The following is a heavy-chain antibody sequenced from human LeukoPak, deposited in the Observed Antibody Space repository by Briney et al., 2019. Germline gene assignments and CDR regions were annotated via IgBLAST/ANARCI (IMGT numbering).Heavy chain of an antibody. V-gene: IGHV4-61*02. Sequence: SETLSLTCTVSGGSISSGSYYWSWFRQPAGKGLEWIGRIYTSGSTNYNPSLKSRVTISVDTSKNQFSLKLSSVTAADTAVYYCARSIVPDFDAFDIWGQGTMVTVSS. CDR2: IYTSGST. D-gene: IGHD2-15*01. J-gene: IGHJ3*02. CDR3: ARSIVPDFDAFDI. CDR1: GGSISSGSYY.